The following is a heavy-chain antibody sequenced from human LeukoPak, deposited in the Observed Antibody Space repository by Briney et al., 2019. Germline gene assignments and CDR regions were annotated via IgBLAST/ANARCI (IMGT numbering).Heavy chain of an antibody. CDR1: GFTFSTYA. J-gene: IGHJ4*02. D-gene: IGHD4-17*01. V-gene: IGHV3-33*01. Sequence: GGSLRLSCAASGFTFSTYAMHWVRQAPGKGLEWVAVIWSDSTNKYYADSVRGRFTISRDNSKSTLYLQMSSLRAEDTAMYYCARDRLTTVTTFHFDYWGQGTLVTVSS. CDR2: IWSDSTNK. CDR3: ARDRLTTVTTFHFDY.